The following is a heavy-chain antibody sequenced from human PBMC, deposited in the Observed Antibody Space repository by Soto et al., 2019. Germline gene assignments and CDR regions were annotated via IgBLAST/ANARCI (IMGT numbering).Heavy chain of an antibody. J-gene: IGHJ4*02. D-gene: IGHD3-9*01. CDR2: IHIGGTT. V-gene: IGHV3-53*01. CDR1: GLTVSSHY. Sequence: EVQLVESGGGLVQPGGSLRLSCAASGLTVSSHYMNWVRQAPGKGLEWVSVIHIGGTTYYADSVKGRFTVSRDNSKNTLYLQMNSLRAEDTAVYYCAKDPFYDILTASHWGQGTLVTVSS. CDR3: AKDPFYDILTASH.